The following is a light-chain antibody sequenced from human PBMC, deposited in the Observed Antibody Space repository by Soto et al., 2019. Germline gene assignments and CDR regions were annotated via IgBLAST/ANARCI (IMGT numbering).Light chain of an antibody. CDR3: CTYAGSYTLYV. V-gene: IGLV2-11*01. J-gene: IGLJ1*01. CDR2: DVS. CDR1: SSDVGGYNY. Sequence: QSVLTQPRSVSGSPGQSVTISCTGTSSDVGGYNYVSWYQQHPGKAPKLMIYDVSKRPSGVPARFSGSKSGNTASVTISGLQAVDEGDYYCCTYAGSYTLYVFGPGTKVTVL.